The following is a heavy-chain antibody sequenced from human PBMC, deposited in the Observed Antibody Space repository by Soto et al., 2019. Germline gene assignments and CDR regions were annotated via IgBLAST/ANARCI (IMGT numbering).Heavy chain of an antibody. CDR1: GFSLSTSGMC. J-gene: IGHJ6*02. CDR3: ARIGQLASGDYYYYGMDV. Sequence: GSGPTLVNPTQTLTLTCTFSGFSLSTSGMCVSWIRQPPGKALEWLALIDWDDGKYYSTSLKTRLTISKDTSKNQVVLTMTNMDPVDTATYYCARIGQLASGDYYYYGMDVWGQGTTVTVSS. V-gene: IGHV2-70*01. D-gene: IGHD2-15*01. CDR2: IDWDDGK.